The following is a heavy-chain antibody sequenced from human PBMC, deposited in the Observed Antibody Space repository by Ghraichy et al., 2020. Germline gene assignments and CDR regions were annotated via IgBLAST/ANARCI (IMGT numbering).Heavy chain of an antibody. CDR2: INHSGST. V-gene: IGHV4-34*01. CDR1: GGSFSGYY. Sequence: SQTLSLTCAVYGGSFSGYYWSWIRQPPGKGLEWIGEINHSGSTNYNPSLKSRVTISVDTSKNQFSLKLSSVTAADTAVYYCASLLGAAAQFDYWGQGTLVTVSS. CDR3: ASLLGAAAQFDY. J-gene: IGHJ4*02. D-gene: IGHD6-13*01.